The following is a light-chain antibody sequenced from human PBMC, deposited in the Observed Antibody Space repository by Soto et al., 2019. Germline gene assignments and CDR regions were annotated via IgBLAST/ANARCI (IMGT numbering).Light chain of an antibody. V-gene: IGKV2-28*01. CDR1: QTLLHSNGYTY. CDR2: LGS. CDR3: MQGLRPMYT. J-gene: IGKJ2*01. Sequence: IALTQSPLSLSVTPGEPASISCRSSQTLLHSNGYTYLNWYLQKPGQSPQLLIYLGSSRASGVPDRFSGSGSGTDFTLKINRVQAEDVGVFYCMQGLRPMYTFGQGTKLEIK.